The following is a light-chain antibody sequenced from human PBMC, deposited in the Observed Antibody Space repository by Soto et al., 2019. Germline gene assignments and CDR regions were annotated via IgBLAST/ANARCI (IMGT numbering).Light chain of an antibody. V-gene: IGKV3-11*01. Sequence: EIVLTQSPATLSLSPGERATLSCRASQIVYSDLAWYQQKPGQAPRLLIYDISSRATGTPVRFSGSGSGTDFTLTISSLEPEDIAIYFCQQRSACPLTFGGVSKVDI. CDR1: QIVYSD. CDR3: QQRSACPLT. J-gene: IGKJ4*01. CDR2: DIS.